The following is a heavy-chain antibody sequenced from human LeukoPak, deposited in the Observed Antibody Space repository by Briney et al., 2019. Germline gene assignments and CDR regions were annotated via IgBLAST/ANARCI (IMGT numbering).Heavy chain of an antibody. D-gene: IGHD2-2*01. CDR3: ARDEATYCSSTSCSRNWFDP. CDR1: GYTFTSYG. Sequence: GASVKVSCKASGYTFTSYGISWVRQAPGQGLEWMGWISAYNGNTNYAQKFQGRVTMTRDTSISTAYMELSRLRSDDTAVYYCARDEATYCSSTSCSRNWFDPWGQGTLVTVSS. V-gene: IGHV1-18*01. J-gene: IGHJ5*02. CDR2: ISAYNGNT.